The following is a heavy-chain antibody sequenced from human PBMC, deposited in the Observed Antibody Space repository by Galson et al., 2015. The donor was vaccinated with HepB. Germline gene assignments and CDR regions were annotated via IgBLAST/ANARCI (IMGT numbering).Heavy chain of an antibody. Sequence: SVKVSCKASGYTFTNYGFSWVRQAPGQGLEWMGWISAYTGNTNYAQSFRGRIAMTTDTSTTTAYMGLRSLTSDDTAVYYCVRPKVTAVFDYWGQGTLLTVSS. CDR1: GYTFTNYG. CDR2: ISAYTGNT. CDR3: VRPKVTAVFDY. D-gene: IGHD3-10*01. V-gene: IGHV1-18*01. J-gene: IGHJ4*02.